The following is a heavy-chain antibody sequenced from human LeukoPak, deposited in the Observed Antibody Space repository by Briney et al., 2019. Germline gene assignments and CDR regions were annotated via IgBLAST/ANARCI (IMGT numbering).Heavy chain of an antibody. J-gene: IGHJ4*02. D-gene: IGHD6-13*01. CDR2: IYYSGST. CDR3: ARVTGYMTEDYFDY. V-gene: IGHV4-59*01. CDR1: GGSINGYY. Sequence: SETLSLTCTVSGGSINGYYWSWIRQPPGKGLEWIGYIYYSGSTNYNPSLKSRVTISVDTSKNQFSLRLSSVTAADTAVYYCARVTGYMTEDYFDYWGQGTLVTVSS.